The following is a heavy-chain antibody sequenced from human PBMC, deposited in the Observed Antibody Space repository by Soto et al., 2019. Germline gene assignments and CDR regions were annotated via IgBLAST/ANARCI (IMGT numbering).Heavy chain of an antibody. J-gene: IGHJ4*02. Sequence: QVQLQESGPGLVKPSGTLSLTCTVSGGSMSSSNWWNWVRQSPGKGLEWIGEAHHSGRTNYNPSLKSRVTISVEKSKNHFSLKVSSVTAADTAVYYCARSEATGLDYWGQGTLVTVSS. D-gene: IGHD1-26*01. CDR1: GGSMSSSNW. CDR3: ARSEATGLDY. V-gene: IGHV4-4*02. CDR2: AHHSGRT.